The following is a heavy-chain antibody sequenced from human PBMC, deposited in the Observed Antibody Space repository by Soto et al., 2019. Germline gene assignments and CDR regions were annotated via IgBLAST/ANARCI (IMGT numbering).Heavy chain of an antibody. J-gene: IGHJ3*02. CDR3: AKERDTIFGVIDAFDI. CDR1: GFTFSSYW. Sequence: GGSLRLSCAASGFTFSSYWMSWVRQAPGKGLEWVANIKQDGSEKYYVDSVKGRFTISRDNAKNSLYLQMNSLRAEDTAVYYCAKERDTIFGVIDAFDIWGQGTMVTVSS. V-gene: IGHV3-7*01. D-gene: IGHD3-3*01. CDR2: IKQDGSEK.